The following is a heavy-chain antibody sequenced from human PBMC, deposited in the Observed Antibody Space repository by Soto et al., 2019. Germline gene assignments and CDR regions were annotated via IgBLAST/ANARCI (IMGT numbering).Heavy chain of an antibody. D-gene: IGHD2-21*02. V-gene: IGHV3-30-3*01. CDR2: ISYDGSNK. CDR3: ARDSYCGGDCYGYYYYGMDV. J-gene: IGHJ6*02. CDR1: GFTFSSYA. Sequence: QVQLVESGGGVVQPGRSLRLSCAASGFTFSSYAMHWVRQAPGKGPEWVAVISYDGSNKYYADSVKGRFTISRDNSKNTLYLQMNSLRAEDTAVYYCARDSYCGGDCYGYYYYGMDVWGQGTTVTVSS.